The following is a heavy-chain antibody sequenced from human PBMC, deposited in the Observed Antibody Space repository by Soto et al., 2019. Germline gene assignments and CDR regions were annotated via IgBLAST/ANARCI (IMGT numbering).Heavy chain of an antibody. Sequence: GRPLRLSCAASGFTFSSYAMSWVRQAQGKGLEWVPAISGSGGSTYYADSVKGRFTISRDNSKNTLYLQMNSLRAEDTAVYYCAKDFYGSGSYYSPPYYYYYMDVWGKGTTVTVSS. V-gene: IGHV3-23*01. D-gene: IGHD3-10*01. J-gene: IGHJ6*03. CDR1: GFTFSSYA. CDR2: ISGSGGST. CDR3: AKDFYGSGSYYSPPYYYYYMDV.